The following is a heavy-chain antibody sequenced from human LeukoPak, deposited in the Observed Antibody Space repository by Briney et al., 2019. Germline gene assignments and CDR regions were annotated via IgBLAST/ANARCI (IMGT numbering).Heavy chain of an antibody. Sequence: SVKVSCYASGGTFSSYAISWVRQAPGQGLEWMGGIIPIFGTANYAQKFQGRVTMTTDTSTSTAHMELRSLRSDDTAVYYCARQGYSGHSQGAADYWGQGTLVTASS. V-gene: IGHV1-69*05. CDR3: ARQGYSGHSQGAADY. J-gene: IGHJ4*02. CDR1: GGTFSSYA. D-gene: IGHD4-23*01. CDR2: IIPIFGTA.